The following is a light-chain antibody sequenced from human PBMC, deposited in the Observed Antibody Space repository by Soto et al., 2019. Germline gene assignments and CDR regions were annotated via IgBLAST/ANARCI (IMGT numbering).Light chain of an antibody. Sequence: DIQMTQSPSTLSASVGDRVTITCRASQSISSWLAWYQQKPGKAPKVLIYKASNLESGVPSRFSGSGSETEFSRTISSLQPDDSAAYYCQHYNTHPYTFGQGTKLEI. J-gene: IGKJ2*01. CDR2: KAS. CDR3: QHYNTHPYT. CDR1: QSISSW. V-gene: IGKV1-5*03.